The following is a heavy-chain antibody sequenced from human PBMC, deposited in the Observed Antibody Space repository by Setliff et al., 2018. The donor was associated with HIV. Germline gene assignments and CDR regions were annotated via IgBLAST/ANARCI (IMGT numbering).Heavy chain of an antibody. Sequence: GPSVKVSCKASGGTFSSYAVSYLRQAPGQGLEWMGGIVPIFGTANYAQKFQGRVTITADESTSTAYMELKSLRSEDTAVYYCAEGGLGGGDYYFDFWGQGTLVTVSS. CDR3: AEGGLGGGDYYFDF. V-gene: IGHV1-69*13. J-gene: IGHJ4*02. D-gene: IGHD2-21*02. CDR1: GGTFSSYA. CDR2: IVPIFGTA.